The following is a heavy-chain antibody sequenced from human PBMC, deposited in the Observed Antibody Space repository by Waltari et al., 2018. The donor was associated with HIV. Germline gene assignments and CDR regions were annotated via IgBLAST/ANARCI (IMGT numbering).Heavy chain of an antibody. CDR2: IYWDDDR. CDR1: GFSVDTTGVG. Sequence: HITLKESGPTLVKPTQTLTLTCVFSGFSVDTTGVGVAWIRQSPGKALEWLALIYWDDDRRYSPSLKTRLTVTKDTSKNQVVLTMTNLDPVDTATYHCVHTHTLRPYAFDVWGQGTEVTVSS. D-gene: IGHD5-12*01. J-gene: IGHJ3*01. CDR3: VHTHTLRPYAFDV. V-gene: IGHV2-5*02.